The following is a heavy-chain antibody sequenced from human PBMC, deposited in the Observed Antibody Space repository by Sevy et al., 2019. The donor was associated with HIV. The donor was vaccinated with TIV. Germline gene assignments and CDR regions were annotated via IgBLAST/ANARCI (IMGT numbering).Heavy chain of an antibody. Sequence: ASVKVSCKVSGSTLSRLSMHWLRQVPGKGLEWMGSFDPEDGETLYARKFQGRVSMTEDTSTDTAYMELSSLRSEDTAVYYCATTKDYYESYGSPFDYWGQGTLVTVSS. D-gene: IGHD3-22*01. V-gene: IGHV1-24*01. CDR2: FDPEDGET. J-gene: IGHJ4*02. CDR1: GSTLSRLS. CDR3: ATTKDYYESYGSPFDY.